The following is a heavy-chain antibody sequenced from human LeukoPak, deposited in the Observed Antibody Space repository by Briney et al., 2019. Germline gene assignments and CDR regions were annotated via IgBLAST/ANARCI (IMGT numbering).Heavy chain of an antibody. J-gene: IGHJ6*03. CDR1: GFTFDDYA. CDR2: ISGDGGST. V-gene: IGHV3-43*02. D-gene: IGHD3-10*01. CDR3: ATGDGSGPMHV. Sequence: TGGSLRLSCAASGFTFDDYAMHWVRQAPGKGLEWVSLISGDGGSTYYADSVKGRFTISSDNSKNSLYLQMNSLRTEDTALYYCATGDGSGPMHVWGKGTTVTVSS.